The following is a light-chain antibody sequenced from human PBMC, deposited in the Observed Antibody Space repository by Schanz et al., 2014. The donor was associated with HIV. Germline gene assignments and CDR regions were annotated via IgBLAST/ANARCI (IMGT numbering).Light chain of an antibody. CDR2: GAS. CDR1: QNVNTN. V-gene: IGKV3-15*01. J-gene: IGKJ2*01. Sequence: MTQSPATLSLSPGERATLSCRASQNVNTNLAWYQQKPGQPPRLLLYGASTRATGVPARFSGSGSGTEFTLTISCLQADDFATYYCQQYNGHSPFPFTFGPGTKLEI. CDR3: QQYNGHSPFPFT.